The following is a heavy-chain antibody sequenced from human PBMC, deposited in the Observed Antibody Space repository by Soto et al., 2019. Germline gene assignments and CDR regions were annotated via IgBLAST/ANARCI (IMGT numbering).Heavy chain of an antibody. J-gene: IGHJ5*01. CDR2: IHSDANT. CDR3: ARHAWLES. Sequence: VQLVETGGGLIQPGGSLRLSCAASGFNVSSNSMNWVRQAPGKGLEWLSLIHSDANTKYADSVKGRFTISRDSSENTVYLQMNSLRAEDTAVYYCARHAWLESWGQGTLVTVSS. CDR1: GFNVSSNS. V-gene: IGHV3-53*02.